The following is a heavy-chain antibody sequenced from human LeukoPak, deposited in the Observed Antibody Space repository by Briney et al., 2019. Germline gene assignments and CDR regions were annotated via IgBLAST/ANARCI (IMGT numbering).Heavy chain of an antibody. CDR2: ISSSSSTI. CDR1: GFTFSSYS. J-gene: IGHJ6*03. V-gene: IGHV3-48*04. CDR3: AGATDYYYYMDV. Sequence: PGGSLRLSCAASGFTFSSYSMNWVRQAPGKGLEWVSYISSSSSTIYYADSVKGRFTISRDNAKNSLYLQMNSLRAEDTAVYYCAGATDYYYYMDVWGKGTTVTVSS. D-gene: IGHD5-12*01.